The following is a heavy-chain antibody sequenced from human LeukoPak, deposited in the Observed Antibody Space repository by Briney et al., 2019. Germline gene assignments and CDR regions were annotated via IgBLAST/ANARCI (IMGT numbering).Heavy chain of an antibody. CDR1: GFTFSSYA. V-gene: IGHV3-23*01. CDR3: AKWTEGGP. CDR2: ISGSGAGT. J-gene: IGHJ5*02. D-gene: IGHD2-15*01. Sequence: GGSLRLSCVASGFTFSSYAMGWVRQAPGKGLEWVSAISGSGAGTYYADSVKGRFTISRDNSKNTLYLQVNTLRAEDTAIYYCAKWTEGGPWGQGTLVTVSS.